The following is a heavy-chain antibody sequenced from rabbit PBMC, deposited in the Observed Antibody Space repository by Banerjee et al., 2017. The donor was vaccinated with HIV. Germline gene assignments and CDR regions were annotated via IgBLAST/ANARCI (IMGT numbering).Heavy chain of an antibody. V-gene: IGHV1S40*01. CDR1: GFSFSDKYV. Sequence: QSLEESGGGLVQPEGSLTLTCTASGFSFSDKYVMCWVRQAPGKGLEWIGCINTSSGNTVYASWAKGRFTISKTSSTTVTLQMTSLTAADTATYFCARYGISNGGYNLWGPGTLVTVS. D-gene: IGHD1-1*01. CDR2: INTSSGNT. CDR3: ARYGISNGGYNL. J-gene: IGHJ4*01.